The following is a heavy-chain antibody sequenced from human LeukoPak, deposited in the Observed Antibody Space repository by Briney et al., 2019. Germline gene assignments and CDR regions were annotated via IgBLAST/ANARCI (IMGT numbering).Heavy chain of an antibody. Sequence: SETLSLTCTVSGGSISSGGYCWSWIRQHPGKGLEWIGYIYYSGSTYYNPSLKSRVTISVDTSKNQFSLKLSSVTAADTAVYYCARTQVVPAAPQSPGRVGWFDHWGQGTLVTVSS. J-gene: IGHJ5*02. CDR1: GGSISSGGYC. V-gene: IGHV4-31*03. CDR2: IYYSGST. D-gene: IGHD2-2*01. CDR3: ARTQVVPAAPQSPGRVGWFDH.